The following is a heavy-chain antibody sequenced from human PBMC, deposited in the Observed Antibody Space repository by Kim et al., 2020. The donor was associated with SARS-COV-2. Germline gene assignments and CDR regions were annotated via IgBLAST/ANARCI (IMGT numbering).Heavy chain of an antibody. D-gene: IGHD4-17*01. CDR2: INHSGST. CDR1: GGSFSGYY. V-gene: IGHV4-34*01. J-gene: IGHJ4*02. Sequence: SETLSLTCAVYGGSFSGYYWSWIRQPPGKGLEWIGEINHSGSTNYNPSLKSRVTISVDTSKNQFSLKLSSVTAADTAVYYCARGGQTVTTFYFDYWRQGTLVTVSS. CDR3: ARGGQTVTTFYFDY.